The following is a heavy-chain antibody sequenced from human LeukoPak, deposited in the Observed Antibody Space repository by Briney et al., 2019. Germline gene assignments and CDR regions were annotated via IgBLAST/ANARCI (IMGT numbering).Heavy chain of an antibody. Sequence: SETLSLTCTVSGGFISSSDYYWGWIRQPPGKGLEWIASIYYTGSTYYNPSLMSRVTISVDTSKNQFSLKLNSVTAADTAIYSCARKRFGLYDGTGYMDVWGKGTTVTVSS. CDR1: GGFISSSDYY. D-gene: IGHD1-1*01. CDR3: ARKRFGLYDGTGYMDV. CDR2: IYYTGST. J-gene: IGHJ6*03. V-gene: IGHV4-39*07.